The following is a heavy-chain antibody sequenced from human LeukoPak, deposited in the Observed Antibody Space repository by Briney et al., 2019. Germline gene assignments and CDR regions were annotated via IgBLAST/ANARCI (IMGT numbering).Heavy chain of an antibody. CDR3: AISTMVRGAPYYFDY. CDR2: ISGSGGST. V-gene: IGHV3-23*01. J-gene: IGHJ4*02. CDR1: GFTFSSYA. Sequence: PGGSLRLSCAASGFTFSSYAMSWVRQAPGKGLEWVSAISGSGGSTYYADSVKGRFTISRDNSKNTLYLQMNSLRAEDTAVYYCAISTMVRGAPYYFDYWGQGTLVTVSS. D-gene: IGHD3-10*01.